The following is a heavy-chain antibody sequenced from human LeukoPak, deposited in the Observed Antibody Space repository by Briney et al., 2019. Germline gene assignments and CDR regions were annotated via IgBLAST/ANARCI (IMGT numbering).Heavy chain of an antibody. CDR2: ISSTGGST. CDR3: ARRGGDSGGYYAAYFDY. D-gene: IGHD1-26*01. CDR1: GFTFSSHA. J-gene: IGHJ4*02. V-gene: IGHV3-23*01. Sequence: GGSLRLSCAASGFTFSSHAMNWVRQAPGKGLEWVAIISSTGGSTYYTDSVKGRFTISRDNSKNTLYLQMNSLRAEDTAVYYCARRGGDSGGYYAAYFDYWGQGTLVTVSS.